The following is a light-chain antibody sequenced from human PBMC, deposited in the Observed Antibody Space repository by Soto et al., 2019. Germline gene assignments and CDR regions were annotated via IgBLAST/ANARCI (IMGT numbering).Light chain of an antibody. CDR1: QSIGST. CDR3: HQYNNWPFA. CDR2: DAS. Sequence: EIVMTQSPATLSVSPGERATLSCRASQSIGSTLAWYQQKPGQAPRLLIYDASTRATGIPVTFSGSGSGTEFTLTINSLQSEDFTVYYCHQYNNWPFAFGPGTKVDIK. V-gene: IGKV3-15*01. J-gene: IGKJ3*01.